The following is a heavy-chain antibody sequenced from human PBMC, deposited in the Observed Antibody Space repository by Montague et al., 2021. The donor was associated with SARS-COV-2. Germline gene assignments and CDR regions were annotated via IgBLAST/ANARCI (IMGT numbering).Heavy chain of an antibody. CDR1: DFTFDDCA. V-gene: IGHV3-9*01. J-gene: IGHJ5*02. CDR2: INWNSGNL. Sequence: SLRLSCADSDFTFDDCAMHWVRQAPGKGLEWVSGINWNSGNLGYADSVKGRFSISRDNSRNSLFLQMNSLRPEDTAVYYCAKGSRRGYNYGTNNWLDPWGQGTLVTVSS. CDR3: AKGSRRGYNYGTNNWLDP. D-gene: IGHD5-18*01.